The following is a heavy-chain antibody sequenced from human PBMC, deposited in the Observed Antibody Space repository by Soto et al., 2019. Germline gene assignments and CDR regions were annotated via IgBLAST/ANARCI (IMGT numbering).Heavy chain of an antibody. Sequence: QVQLVQSGADVKKPGSSVKVSCKTSGGSFGSSAISWVRQAPAQGLEWMGEIIPVFDKANYAQNFQGRLTITAEELTGTGFMELSSLRSEDTAVYFCARLRRDWGDAFDLWGLGTFVTVSS. CDR1: GGSFGSSA. D-gene: IGHD3-16*01. J-gene: IGHJ3*01. V-gene: IGHV1-69*01. CDR2: IIPVFDKA. CDR3: ARLRRDWGDAFDL.